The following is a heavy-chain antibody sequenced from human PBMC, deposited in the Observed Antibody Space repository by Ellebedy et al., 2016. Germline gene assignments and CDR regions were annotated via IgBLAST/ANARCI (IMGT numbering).Heavy chain of an antibody. CDR2: IAVYNGHT. CDR3: ARYYIDFYYYMDV. J-gene: IGHJ6*03. CDR1: GYTFIGYY. Sequence: ASVKVSXXASGYTFIGYYMHWVRQAPGEGLEWMGWIAVYNGHTNYAQKLQGRVTLTIDTTTDTAYMELRGLRADDTAVYYCARYYIDFYYYMDVWGKGTTVTVSS. D-gene: IGHD3-10*01. V-gene: IGHV1-18*04.